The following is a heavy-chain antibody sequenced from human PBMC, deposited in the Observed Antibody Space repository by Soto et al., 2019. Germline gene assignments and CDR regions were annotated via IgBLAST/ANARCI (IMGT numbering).Heavy chain of an antibody. J-gene: IGHJ4*02. V-gene: IGHV1-2*02. D-gene: IGHD4-17*01. CDR2: INPNSGGT. Sequence: ASVKVSCKASGYTFTGYYMHWVRQAPGQGLEWMGWINPNSGGTNYAQKFQGRVTMTRDTSISTAYMELSRLRSDDTAVYYCARDSDFGDYIDFDYWGQGTVVTVSS. CDR3: ARDSDFGDYIDFDY. CDR1: GYTFTGYY.